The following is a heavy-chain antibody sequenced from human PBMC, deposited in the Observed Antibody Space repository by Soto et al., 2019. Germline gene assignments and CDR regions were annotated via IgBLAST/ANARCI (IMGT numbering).Heavy chain of an antibody. CDR2: IYPADSDT. CDR3: ARHVDLLS. CDR1: GYSFSTYW. Sequence: PGESLKISCKGSGYSFSTYWIGWVRQMPGKGLEWMGMIYPADSDTKYSPSFQGQLTISADKSISTAYLQGNSVKGAGTARYYCARHVDLLSWGQGTKVTVSS. J-gene: IGHJ5*02. V-gene: IGHV5-51*01. D-gene: IGHD2-15*01.